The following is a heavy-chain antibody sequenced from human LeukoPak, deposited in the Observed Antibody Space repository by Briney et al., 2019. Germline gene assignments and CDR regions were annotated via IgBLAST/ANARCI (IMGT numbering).Heavy chain of an antibody. V-gene: IGHV3-23*01. CDR3: AKDIVVVPAPVGYFDL. CDR1: GFAFSSYW. Sequence: GGSLRLSCAASGFAFSSYWMTWVRQAPVKGLEWVSGISGSGGSTYYADSVKGRFTISRDNSKNTEYLQMNSLRAEDTAVYYCAKDIVVVPAPVGYFDLWGRGTLVTVSS. D-gene: IGHD2-2*01. J-gene: IGHJ2*01. CDR2: ISGSGGST.